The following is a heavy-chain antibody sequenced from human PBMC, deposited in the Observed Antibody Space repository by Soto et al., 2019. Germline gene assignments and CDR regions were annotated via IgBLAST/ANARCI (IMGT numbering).Heavy chain of an antibody. J-gene: IGHJ5*02. CDR1: GYTFTSYA. V-gene: IGHV1-3*01. CDR3: ARGHSIAARYSWFDP. D-gene: IGHD6-6*01. CDR2: INAGNGNT. Sequence: QVQLVQSGAEVKKPGASVKVSCKASGYTFTSYAMHWVRQAPGQRLEWMGWINAGNGNTKYSQKFQGRVTITRDTSASTAYMALSSLRSEDTAVYYCARGHSIAARYSWFDPWGQGTLVTVSS.